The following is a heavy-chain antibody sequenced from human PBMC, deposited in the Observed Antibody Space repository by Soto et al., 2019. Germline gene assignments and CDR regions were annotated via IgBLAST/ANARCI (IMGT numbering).Heavy chain of an antibody. D-gene: IGHD6-13*01. CDR3: ARDTTAAGNYYYMDV. J-gene: IGHJ6*03. CDR2: IYYSGST. V-gene: IGHV4-59*01. CDR1: GGSISSYY. Sequence: SETLSLTCTVSGGSISSYYWSWIRQPPGKGLEWIGYIYYSGSTNYNPSLKSRVTISVDTSKNQFSLKLSSVTAADTAVYYCARDTTAAGNYYYMDVWGKGTTVTVSS.